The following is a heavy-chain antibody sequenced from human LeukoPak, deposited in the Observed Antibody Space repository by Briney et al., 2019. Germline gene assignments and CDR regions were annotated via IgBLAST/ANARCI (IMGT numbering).Heavy chain of an antibody. J-gene: IGHJ4*02. V-gene: IGHV3-9*01. D-gene: IGHD5-18*01. CDR3: ARARGYSFGYFDS. Sequence: GGSLRLSCAASGSTFDDYAMQWVRQAPGKGLEWVSGISWNSGDIGYADSVKGRFSISRDNAKNSLYLQMNSLRAEDTALYYCARARGYSFGYFDSRGQGILVTVSS. CDR1: GSTFDDYA. CDR2: ISWNSGDI.